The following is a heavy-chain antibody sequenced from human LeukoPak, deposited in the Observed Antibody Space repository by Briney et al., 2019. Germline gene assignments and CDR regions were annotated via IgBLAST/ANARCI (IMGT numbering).Heavy chain of an antibody. CDR2: IYSGGST. Sequence: GGSLRLSCAASGFTVSSNYMSWVRQAPGKGLEWVSVIYSGGSTYYADSVKGRFTISRGNSKNTLYLQMNSLRAEDTAVYYCARDTTLLWFGESNEEIDAFDIWGQGTMVTVSS. CDR1: GFTVSSNY. CDR3: ARDTTLLWFGESNEEIDAFDI. D-gene: IGHD3-10*01. V-gene: IGHV3-66*01. J-gene: IGHJ3*02.